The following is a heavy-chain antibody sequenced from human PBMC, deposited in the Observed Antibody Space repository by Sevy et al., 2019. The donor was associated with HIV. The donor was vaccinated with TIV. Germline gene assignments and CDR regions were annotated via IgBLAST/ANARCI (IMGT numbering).Heavy chain of an antibody. V-gene: IGHV1-24*01. CDR2: FDPEDGET. Sequence: ASVKVSCKVSGYTLTELSMHWVQQAPGKGLEWMGGFDPEDGETIYAQKFQGRVTMTEDTSTDTAYMELSSLRSEDSAVYYCARRAPYCSSTSCSRQYYFDYWGQGTLVTVSS. J-gene: IGHJ4*02. CDR3: ARRAPYCSSTSCSRQYYFDY. D-gene: IGHD2-2*01. CDR1: GYTLTELS.